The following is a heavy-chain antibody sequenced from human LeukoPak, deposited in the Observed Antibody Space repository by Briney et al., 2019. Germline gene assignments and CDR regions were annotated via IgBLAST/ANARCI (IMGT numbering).Heavy chain of an antibody. CDR2: IYYSGST. J-gene: IGHJ4*02. D-gene: IGHD3-22*01. CDR3: ARVAYYYDSSGPGTHYDY. V-gene: IGHV4-59*01. Sequence: PSETLSLTCAVSGGSISSYYWSWIRQPPGKGLEWIGYIYYSGSTNYNPSLKSRVTISVDTSKNQFSLKLSSVTAADTAVYYCARVAYYYDSSGPGTHYDYWGQGTLVTVSS. CDR1: GGSISSYY.